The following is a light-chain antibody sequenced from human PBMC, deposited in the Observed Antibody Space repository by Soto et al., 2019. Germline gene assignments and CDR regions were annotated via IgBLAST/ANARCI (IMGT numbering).Light chain of an antibody. CDR3: QQSYSYTRM. CDR1: QTISTY. V-gene: IGKV1-39*01. J-gene: IGKJ1*01. Sequence: DIQMTQSPSSLSASVGDRVTITCRASQTISTYLNWYQQKPGKAPKVLIYGASSLQSGVPTRFSGSGSGTDFTLTISGLQPEDSATYYCQQSYSYTRMFGQGTKVDIK. CDR2: GAS.